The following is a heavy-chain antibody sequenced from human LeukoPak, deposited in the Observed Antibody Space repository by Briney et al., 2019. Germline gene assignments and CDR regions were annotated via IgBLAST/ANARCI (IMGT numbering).Heavy chain of an antibody. Sequence: PSETLSLTCTVSGGSISSHYWSWIRQPPGKGLEWTGYIYYSGSTNYNPSLKSRVTISVDTSKNQFSLKLSSVTAADTAVYYCARVSYYDSSGYYYYYCYMDVWGKGTTVTVSS. CDR1: GGSISSHY. CDR2: IYYSGST. D-gene: IGHD3-22*01. CDR3: ARVSYYDSSGYYYYYCYMDV. V-gene: IGHV4-59*11. J-gene: IGHJ6*03.